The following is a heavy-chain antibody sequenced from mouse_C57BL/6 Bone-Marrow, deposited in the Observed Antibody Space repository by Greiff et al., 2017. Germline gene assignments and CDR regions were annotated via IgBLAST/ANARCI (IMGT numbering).Heavy chain of an antibody. J-gene: IGHJ2*01. CDR1: GYTFTSYW. V-gene: IGHV1-74*01. CDR3: ARDYDYFDY. D-gene: IGHD2-4*01. Sequence: QVQLKQPGAELVKPGASVKVSCKASGYTFTSYWMHWVKQRHGQGLEWIGRIHPSDSDTNYNQKFKGKATLTVDKSSSTDYMKLSSLTSVDSAVYYCARDYDYFDYWGQGTTLTVSS. CDR2: IHPSDSDT.